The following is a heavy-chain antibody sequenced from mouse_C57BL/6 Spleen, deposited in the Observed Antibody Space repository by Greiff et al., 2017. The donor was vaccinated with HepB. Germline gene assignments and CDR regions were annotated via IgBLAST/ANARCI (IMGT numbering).Heavy chain of an antibody. V-gene: IGHV1-7*01. J-gene: IGHJ4*01. Sequence: VQLQQSGAELAKPGASVKLSCKASGYTFTSYWMHWVKQRPGQGLEWIGYINPSSGYTKYNQKFKDKATLTADKSSSTAYMQLRSLTYEDSAVYYCASKYYSTPYAMDYWGQGTSVTVSS. CDR3: ASKYYSTPYAMDY. CDR2: INPSSGYT. D-gene: IGHD2-5*01. CDR1: GYTFTSYW.